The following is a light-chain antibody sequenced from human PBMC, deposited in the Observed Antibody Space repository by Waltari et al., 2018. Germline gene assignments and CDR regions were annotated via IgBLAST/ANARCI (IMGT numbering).Light chain of an antibody. CDR2: YRSDSDN. CDR3: MILYNRAVV. J-gene: IGLJ3*02. V-gene: IGLV5-45*01. Sequence: QAVLTQPASLSASPGASASLTCTLRSDINFGTYKIYWYHQSPGIPPQFLVRYRSDSDNQQGSGVPSRFSGSKDTSANAGILLISGLQSEDEADYYCMILYNRAVVFGGGTKLTVL. CDR1: SDINFGTYK.